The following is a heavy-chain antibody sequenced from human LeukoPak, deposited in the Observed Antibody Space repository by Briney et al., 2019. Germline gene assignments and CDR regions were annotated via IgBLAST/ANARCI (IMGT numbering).Heavy chain of an antibody. Sequence: GGSLRLSCAASGFTFSSYWMSWVRQAPGKGLEWVANIKQDGSEKYYVDSVKGRFTISRDNAKNSLYLQMNSLRAEDTAVYYCARASTAMADYFDYWGQGTTVTVSS. CDR3: ARASTAMADYFDY. CDR1: GFTFSSYW. J-gene: IGHJ4*03. D-gene: IGHD5-18*01. V-gene: IGHV3-7*01. CDR2: IKQDGSEK.